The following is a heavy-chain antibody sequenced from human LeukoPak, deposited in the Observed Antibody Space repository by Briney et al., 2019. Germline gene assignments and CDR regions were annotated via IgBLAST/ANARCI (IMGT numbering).Heavy chain of an antibody. Sequence: SVKVSCKASGGTFSNYAINWVRQAPGQGLEWMGGITPIFGTANYAQRFQGRVTITADESTSTAYMELSSLRSEDTAVYYCARWAGYCSITNCYTAFDYWGQGTLVTVSS. CDR2: ITPIFGTA. CDR1: GGTFSNYA. D-gene: IGHD2-2*02. J-gene: IGHJ4*02. V-gene: IGHV1-69*01. CDR3: ARWAGYCSITNCYTAFDY.